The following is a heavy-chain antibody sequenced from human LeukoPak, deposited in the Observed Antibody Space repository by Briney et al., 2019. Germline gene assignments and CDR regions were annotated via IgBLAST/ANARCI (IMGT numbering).Heavy chain of an antibody. D-gene: IGHD5-12*01. V-gene: IGHV4-34*01. CDR3: ARGGYGHILNPYYFDY. J-gene: IGHJ4*02. CDR2: INHSGST. Sequence: PSETLSLTCAVYGGSFSGYYWSWIRQRPGKGLERIGEINHSGSTNYNPSLKSRVTISVDTSKNQFSLKLSSVTAADTAVYYCARGGYGHILNPYYFDYWGQGTLVTVSS. CDR1: GGSFSGYY.